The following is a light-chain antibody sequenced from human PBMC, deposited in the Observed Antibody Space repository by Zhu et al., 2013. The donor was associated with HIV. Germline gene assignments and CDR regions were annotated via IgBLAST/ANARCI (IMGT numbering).Light chain of an antibody. CDR1: QSVLYSSTNKNY. CDR3: QQYFSNPPT. CDR2: WAS. V-gene: IGKV4-1*01. Sequence: DIVMTQSPDSLAVSLGERATINCKSSQSVLYSSTNKNYVTWYQQKPGQPPKLLIYWASTRESGVPARFIGSGSGTDFTLTITSLQAEDVAVYYCQQYFSNPPTFGGGTKVQIK. J-gene: IGKJ4*01.